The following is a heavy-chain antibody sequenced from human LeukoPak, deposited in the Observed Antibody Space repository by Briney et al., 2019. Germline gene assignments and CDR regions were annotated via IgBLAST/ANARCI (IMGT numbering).Heavy chain of an antibody. CDR1: GFTFSSYE. Sequence: GGSLTLSCAASGFTFSSYEMNWVRQAPGKGLEWVSYISSSGSTTHYADSVKGRFTISRDNAKKSLYLQMNSLRAEDTAVYYCARDNYDSSGYYFDWDQGTLSPSPQ. J-gene: IGHJ4*02. CDR2: ISSSGSTT. CDR3: ARDNYDSSGYYFD. D-gene: IGHD3-22*01. V-gene: IGHV3-48*03.